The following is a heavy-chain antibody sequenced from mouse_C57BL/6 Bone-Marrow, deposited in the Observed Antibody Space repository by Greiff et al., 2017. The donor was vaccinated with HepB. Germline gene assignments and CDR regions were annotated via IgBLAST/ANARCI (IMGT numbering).Heavy chain of an antibody. D-gene: IGHD4-1*01. J-gene: IGHJ4*01. CDR2: IWRGGST. CDR3: AKNAPGYYYAMDY. Sequence: QVQLQQSGPGLVQPSQSLSITCTVSGFSLTSYGVHWVRQSPGKGLEWLGVIWRGGSTDYNAAFMSRLSITKDNSKSQVSFKMNSLQADDTAIYYCAKNAPGYYYAMDYWGQGTSVTVSS. CDR1: GFSLTSYG. V-gene: IGHV2-5*01.